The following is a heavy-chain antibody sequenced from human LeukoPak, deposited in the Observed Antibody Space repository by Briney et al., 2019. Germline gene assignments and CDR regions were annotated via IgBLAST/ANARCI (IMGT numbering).Heavy chain of an antibody. CDR1: GFTFSSYA. D-gene: IGHD5-18*01. CDR2: ISYDGSNK. J-gene: IGHJ4*02. CDR3: ARGIQLWEAIGFDY. V-gene: IGHV3-30*01. Sequence: GGSLRPSCAASGFTFSSYAMHWVRQAPGKGLEWVAVISYDGSNKYYADSVKGRFTISRDNSKNTLYLQMNSLRAEDTAVYYCARGIQLWEAIGFDYWGQGTLVTVSS.